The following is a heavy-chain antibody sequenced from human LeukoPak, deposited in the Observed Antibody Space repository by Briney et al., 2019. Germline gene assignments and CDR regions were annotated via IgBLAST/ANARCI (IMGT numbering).Heavy chain of an antibody. V-gene: IGHV4-59*01. CDR3: ARLGLGDEACWFDP. CDR2: IYSTGRT. CDR1: GGSISSYY. Sequence: PSETLSLTCSVSGGSISSYYWTWIRQPPGKGLEWIGHIYSTGRTNYNPYLKSRVTISVDTSKNQFSLKLSSVTAADTAVYYCARLGLGDEACWFDPWGQGTLVTVSS. D-gene: IGHD3-10*01. J-gene: IGHJ5*02.